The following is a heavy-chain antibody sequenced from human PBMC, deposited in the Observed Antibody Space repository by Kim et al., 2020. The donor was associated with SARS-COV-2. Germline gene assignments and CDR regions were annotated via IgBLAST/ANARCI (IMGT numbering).Heavy chain of an antibody. CDR3: ANRAYSGYECY. CDR1: GFSFSNYA. J-gene: IGHJ4*02. V-gene: IGHV3-23*01. CDR2: MGCDGGTT. D-gene: IGHD5-12*01. Sequence: GGSLRLSCAVSGFSFSNYAMSWVRQAPGNVLEWVSAMGCDGGTTSYADSVKGRFVISRDKSKNTLYLQMNRLRAEETAVYYCANRAYSGYECYWGQGTLLTVAS.